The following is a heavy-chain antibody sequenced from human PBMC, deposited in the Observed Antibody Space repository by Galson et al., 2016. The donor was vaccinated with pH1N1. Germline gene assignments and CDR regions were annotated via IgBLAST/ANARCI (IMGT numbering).Heavy chain of an antibody. V-gene: IGHV4-39*01. CDR1: GGSIGSSSYY. CDR2: IYYSGST. D-gene: IGHD3-10*01. CDR3: SRGDGSGECGYYFDY. Sequence: ETLSLTCTVSGGSIGSSSYYWGWIRQPPGKGLEWIGSIYYSGSTYYNPSLKSRVTISVDTSKNQFSRKLSSVTAADTAVYYCSRGDGSGECGYYFDYWGQGTLVTVSS. J-gene: IGHJ4*02.